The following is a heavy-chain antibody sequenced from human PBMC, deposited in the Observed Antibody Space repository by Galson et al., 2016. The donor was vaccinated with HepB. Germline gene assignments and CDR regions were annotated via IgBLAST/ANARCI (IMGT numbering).Heavy chain of an antibody. CDR1: GLTFSIYT. J-gene: IGHJ5*02. D-gene: IGHD1-26*01. Sequence: SLRLSCAAFGLTFSIYTMHWVRQAPGRGLEWVAVISYDGNNKYYADSVKGRFTISRDNSKSTLYLQMNSLRAEDTAVYYCARGGSTESTFKYSWFDPWGQGTLVTVSS. V-gene: IGHV3-30-3*01. CDR2: ISYDGNNK. CDR3: ARGGSTESTFKYSWFDP.